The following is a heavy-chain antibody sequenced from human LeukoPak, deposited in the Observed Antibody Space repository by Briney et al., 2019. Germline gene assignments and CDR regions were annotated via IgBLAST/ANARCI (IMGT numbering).Heavy chain of an antibody. CDR1: GGSISSYS. J-gene: IGHJ1*01. CDR2: ISHSGTT. CDR3: ARDTPGEYFQH. D-gene: IGHD1-14*01. V-gene: IGHV4-59*12. Sequence: SETLSLTCIVSGGSISSYSWNWIRQSPGKGLEWVGYISHSGTTSYNSSLKSRVTMSVDTSKNQFSLKLSSVTAADTAVYYCARDTPGEYFQHWGQGTLVTVSS.